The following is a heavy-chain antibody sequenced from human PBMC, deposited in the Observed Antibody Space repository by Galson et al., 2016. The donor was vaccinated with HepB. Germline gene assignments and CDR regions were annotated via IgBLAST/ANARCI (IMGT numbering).Heavy chain of an antibody. CDR1: GFTFSNYA. J-gene: IGHJ1*01. CDR3: ARDGGFCRYATCYYRKR. D-gene: IGHD2-8*01. Sequence: SLRLSCAASGFTFSNYAMSWVRQAPGKGLEWVSTITGNGDTTYYADSVRGRFTLSRDNSKHTVFLQINSLRAEDTAVYYCARDGGFCRYATCYYRKRWGQGTLVAVSS. CDR2: ITGNGDTT. V-gene: IGHV3-23*01.